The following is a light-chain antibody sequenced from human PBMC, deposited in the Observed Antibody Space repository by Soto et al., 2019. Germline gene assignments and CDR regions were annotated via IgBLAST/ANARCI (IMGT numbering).Light chain of an antibody. J-gene: IGKJ1*01. CDR1: QRISSW. CDR2: EAS. Sequence: DIQMTQSPSTLSASVGDRVTITCRASQRISSWWAWDQQRPGKAPTLLIYEASTLESGVPSRFSGSGSGTEFTLTISSLQPDDFATYYCQQFAISTTFGQGTKVDIK. CDR3: QQFAISTT. V-gene: IGKV1-5*03.